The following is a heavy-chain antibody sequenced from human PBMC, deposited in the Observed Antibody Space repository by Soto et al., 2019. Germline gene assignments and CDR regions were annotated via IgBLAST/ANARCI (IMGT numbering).Heavy chain of an antibody. V-gene: IGHV3-11*01. CDR2: INTISNKI. CDR3: ARVLDTVTAAPDY. CDR1: GFTFSEYY. D-gene: IGHD2-21*02. Sequence: QVHLEESGGGLVKPGGSLRLSCTGSGFTFSEYYMTWIRQAPGKGLQWVSYINTISNKINYGDSVRGRFTISRDNAKNSLYLQLKSLRPDDTAVYYCARVLDTVTAAPDYWGQGTLVTVAS. J-gene: IGHJ4*02.